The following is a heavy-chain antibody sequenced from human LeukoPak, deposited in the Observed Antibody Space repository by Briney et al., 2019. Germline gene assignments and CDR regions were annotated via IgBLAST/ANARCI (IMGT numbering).Heavy chain of an antibody. D-gene: IGHD6-19*01. J-gene: IGHJ4*02. CDR1: GFTFSSYA. V-gene: IGHV3-23*01. Sequence: GGSLRLSCAASGFTFSSYAMSWVRQAPGKGLEWVSAISGSGGSTYYADSVKGRFTISRDNSRNTVYLQMDSLRADDTAIYYCAGDRNSDWYSPLDYWGQGTQVTVSP. CDR2: ISGSGGST. CDR3: AGDRNSDWYSPLDY.